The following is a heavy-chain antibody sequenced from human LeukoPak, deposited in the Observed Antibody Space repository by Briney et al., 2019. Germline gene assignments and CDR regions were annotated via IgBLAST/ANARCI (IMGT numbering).Heavy chain of an antibody. CDR3: ASLADTAMVNFDY. V-gene: IGHV3-30*04. D-gene: IGHD5-18*01. J-gene: IGHJ4*02. CDR2: ISYDGSNK. Sequence: TGGSLRLSCAASGFTFSSYAMHWVRQAPGKGLEWVAVISYDGSNKYYADSVKGRFTISRDNSKNTLYLQMNSLRAEDTAVYYCASLADTAMVNFDYWGQETLVTVSS. CDR1: GFTFSSYA.